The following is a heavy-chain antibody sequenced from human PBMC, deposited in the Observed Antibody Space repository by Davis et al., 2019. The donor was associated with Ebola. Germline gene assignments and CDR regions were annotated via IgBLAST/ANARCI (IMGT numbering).Heavy chain of an antibody. D-gene: IGHD2-15*01. CDR2: IIPIFGTA. CDR1: GGTFSSYA. J-gene: IGHJ5*02. Sequence: AASVKVSCKASGGTFSSYAISWVRQAPGQGLEWMGGIIPIFGTANYAQKFQGRVTITADESTSTAYMELRSLRSDDTAVYYCASSKDIVGWGWFDPWGQGTLVTVSS. V-gene: IGHV1-69*13. CDR3: ASSKDIVGWGWFDP.